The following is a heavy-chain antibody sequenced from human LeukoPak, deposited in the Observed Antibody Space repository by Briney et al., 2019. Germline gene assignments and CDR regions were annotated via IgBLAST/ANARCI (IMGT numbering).Heavy chain of an antibody. D-gene: IGHD6-13*01. Sequence: PSETLSLTCTVSGGSISSYYWSWIRQPPGKGLEWIGYISYSGSTNYNPSLKSRVTISVDTSKNQFSLKLSSVTAADTAVCYCARQQQLAFDYWGQGTLVTVSS. J-gene: IGHJ4*02. CDR1: GGSISSYY. CDR3: ARQQQLAFDY. V-gene: IGHV4-59*08. CDR2: ISYSGST.